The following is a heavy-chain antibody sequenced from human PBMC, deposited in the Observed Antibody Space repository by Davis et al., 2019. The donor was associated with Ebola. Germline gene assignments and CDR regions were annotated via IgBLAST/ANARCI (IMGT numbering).Heavy chain of an antibody. CDR1: GDSVSSGG. Sequence: HSQTPSLTCAISGDSVSSGGWNWIRQSPSRGLEWLGRTYYNSKWYNDYAESVKSRISINADTSKNQFSLQLNSVTPEDTAVYYCARGWLRGWFDPWGQGTLVTVSS. J-gene: IGHJ5*02. V-gene: IGHV6-1*01. CDR2: TYYNSKWYN. D-gene: IGHD5-12*01. CDR3: ARGWLRGWFDP.